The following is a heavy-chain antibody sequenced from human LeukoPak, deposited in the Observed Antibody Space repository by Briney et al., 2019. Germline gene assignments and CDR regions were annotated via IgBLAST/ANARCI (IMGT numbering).Heavy chain of an antibody. CDR2: ISGYNDNT. V-gene: IGHV1-18*01. J-gene: IGHJ4*02. CDR1: GYTLTIYG. Sequence: ASVKVSCKPSGYTLTIYGISWVRQAPGQGLEWMGWISGYNDNTNYAQKLQGRVTMTTDTSTSTAYMELRSLRSDDTAVYYCARDLCGKPHYYDSSGTPLDYWGQGTLVTVSA. CDR3: ARDLCGKPHYYDSSGTPLDY. D-gene: IGHD3-22*01.